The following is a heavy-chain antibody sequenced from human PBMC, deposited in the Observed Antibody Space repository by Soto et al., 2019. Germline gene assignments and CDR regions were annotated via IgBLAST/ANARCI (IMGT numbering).Heavy chain of an antibody. J-gene: IGHJ6*02. D-gene: IGHD5-18*01. V-gene: IGHV1-2*02. CDR3: ARDSGRIQLWLPYYYYGMDV. CDR2: INPNSGGT. CDR1: GYTFTGYY. Sequence: VASVKVSCKASGYTFTGYYMHWVRQAPGQGLEWMGWINPNSGGTNYAQKFQGRVTMTRDTSISTAYMELSRLRSDDTAVYYCARDSGRIQLWLPYYYYGMDVWGQGTTVTVSS.